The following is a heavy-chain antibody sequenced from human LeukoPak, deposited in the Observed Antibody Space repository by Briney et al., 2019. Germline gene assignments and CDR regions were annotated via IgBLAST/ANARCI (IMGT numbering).Heavy chain of an antibody. J-gene: IGHJ4*02. CDR1: GYTFTGYY. V-gene: IGHV1-2*02. D-gene: IGHD3-10*01. Sequence: ASVTVSCKASGYTFTGYYMHWVRQAPGQGLEWMGWINPNSGGTNYAQKFQGRVTMTRDTSISTAYMELSRLRSDDTAVYYCARDELGFGELYFDYWGQGTLVTVSS. CDR3: ARDELGFGELYFDY. CDR2: INPNSGGT.